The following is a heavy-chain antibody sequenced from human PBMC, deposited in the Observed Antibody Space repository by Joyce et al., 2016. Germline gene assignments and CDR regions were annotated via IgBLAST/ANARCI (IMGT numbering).Heavy chain of an antibody. CDR1: GGSFSGYY. V-gene: IGHV4-34*01. D-gene: IGHD6-19*01. CDR2: IHHSGGA. J-gene: IGHJ4*02. CDR3: AGLRGWHF. Sequence: QVQLQQWGAGLLKPSETLSLNCAAYGGSFSGYYWSWIRPPPGKGLEWIGEIHHSGGANYNPSLKSRVSISIGTSKDQFSLKLRSVTAADTAVYYCAGLRGWHFWGQGTLVTVSS.